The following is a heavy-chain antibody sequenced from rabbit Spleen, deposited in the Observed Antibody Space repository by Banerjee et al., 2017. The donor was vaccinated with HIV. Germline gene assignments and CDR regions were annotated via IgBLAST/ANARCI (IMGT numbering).Heavy chain of an antibody. D-gene: IGHD1-1*01. CDR2: INVATGKP. J-gene: IGHJ4*01. CDR1: GFSFGDRDV. V-gene: IGHV1S45*01. Sequence: QEQLVESGGGLVQPTGSLTLTCTASGFSFGDRDVMCWVRQAPGKGLEWIACINVATGKPVYATWAKGRFTISRTSSTTVTLRMTSLTAADTATYFCARDLVGVIGWNFYLWGQGTLVTVS. CDR3: ARDLVGVIGWNFYL.